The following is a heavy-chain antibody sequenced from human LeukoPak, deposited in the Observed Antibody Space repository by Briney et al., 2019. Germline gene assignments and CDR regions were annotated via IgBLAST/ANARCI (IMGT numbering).Heavy chain of an antibody. V-gene: IGHV3-30*02. CDR3: ARYPGATVAGYYMDV. Sequence: PGGSLRLSCAASGFTLSSYGMHWVRQAPGKGLEWVAFIRYDGSNKYYVDSVKGRFTISRDNSKNTVYLQMNSLRAEDTAVYFCARYPGATVAGYYMDVWGKGTTVTISS. D-gene: IGHD6-19*01. CDR2: IRYDGSNK. J-gene: IGHJ6*03. CDR1: GFTLSSYG.